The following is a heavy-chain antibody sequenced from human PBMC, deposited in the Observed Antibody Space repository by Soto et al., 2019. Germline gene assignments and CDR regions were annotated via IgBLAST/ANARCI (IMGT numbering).Heavy chain of an antibody. CDR2: IYYSGSA. CDR3: ARHGVDYGDYASYYYYGMDV. D-gene: IGHD4-17*01. CDR1: GGSISSSTYY. J-gene: IGHJ6*02. V-gene: IGHV4-39*01. Sequence: QLQLQESGPGLVKPSETLSLTCTVSGGSISSSTYYWGWIRQPPGKGLEWIGMIYYSGSAYYNPHLKIRVTISMDTSTNQFSLRLSSVTAADTAVYYCARHGVDYGDYASYYYYGMDVWGRGTTVTVSS.